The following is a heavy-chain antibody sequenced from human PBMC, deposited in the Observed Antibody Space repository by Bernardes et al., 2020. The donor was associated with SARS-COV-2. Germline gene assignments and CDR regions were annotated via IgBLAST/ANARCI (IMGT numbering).Heavy chain of an antibody. CDR3: ASSGPHYGDFDY. CDR2: INSDGSTT. CDR1: GVTFSSHW. V-gene: IGHV3-74*01. J-gene: IGHJ4*02. Sequence: GGSLRLSCAASGVTFSSHWMHWVRQAPGKGLVWVSRINSDGSTTRYADSVKGRFTISRDNAKNTLYLQMNSLRAEDTAVYYCASSGPHYGDFDYWGQGTLVTVSS. D-gene: IGHD4-17*01.